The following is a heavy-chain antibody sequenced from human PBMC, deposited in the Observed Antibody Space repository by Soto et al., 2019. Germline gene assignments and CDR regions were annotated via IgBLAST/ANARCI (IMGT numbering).Heavy chain of an antibody. V-gene: IGHV4-59*13. CDR1: GGSISSYY. J-gene: IGHJ6*02. CDR2: IHYSGNT. Sequence: SETLSLTCTVSGGSISSYYWSWIRQPPGKGLEWIGYIHYSGNTNYNPSLKSRVTMSLDTSKNQFSLRLRSVTAADTAVYYCAGDTYYFGLDVWGQGTTVTVSS. CDR3: AGDTYYFGLDV.